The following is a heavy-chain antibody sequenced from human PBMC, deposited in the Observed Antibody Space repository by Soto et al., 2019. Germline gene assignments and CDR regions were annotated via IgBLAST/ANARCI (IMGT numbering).Heavy chain of an antibody. CDR1: GYSFTSYW. D-gene: IGHD6-13*01. CDR2: IDPSDSYT. V-gene: IGHV5-10-1*01. J-gene: IGHJ4*02. Sequence: EVQLVQSGAEVKKPGESLRISCKGSGYSFTSYWISWVRQMPRKGLEWMGRIDPSDSYTNYSPSFQGHVTISADKSISTAYLQWSSLKASDTAMYYCARLQPAAGDNDLTFDYWGQGILVTVSS. CDR3: ARLQPAAGDNDLTFDY.